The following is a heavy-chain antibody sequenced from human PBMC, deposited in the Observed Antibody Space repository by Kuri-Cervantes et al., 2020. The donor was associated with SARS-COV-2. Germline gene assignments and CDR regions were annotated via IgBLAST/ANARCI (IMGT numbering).Heavy chain of an antibody. J-gene: IGHJ4*02. CDR2: INADNGNT. Sequence: ASVKVSCKSSGYTFTSYYMHWVRQAPGQRLEWMGWINADNGNTNYAQKLQGRVTMTTDTSTSTAYMELRSLRSDDTDGYYCARWHQLPQGPADDWGQGTLVTVSS. CDR1: GYTFTSYY. V-gene: IGHV1-18*04. CDR3: ARWHQLPQGPADD. D-gene: IGHD2-2*01.